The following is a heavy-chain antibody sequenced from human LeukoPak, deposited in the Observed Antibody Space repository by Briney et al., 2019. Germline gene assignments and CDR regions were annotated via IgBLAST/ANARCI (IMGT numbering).Heavy chain of an antibody. CDR1: GFTFSSYA. CDR2: ISASGDKT. V-gene: IGHV3-23*01. D-gene: IGHD3-10*01. Sequence: GGSLRLSCVTSGFTFSSYAMTWVRQPPGKGLEWVAAISASGDKTYYADSVKGRFIISRDNSKTTLFLQLNSLGAGDSAVFYCAKDGTNYGLGTSFDNWGQGTLVTVSS. CDR3: AKDGTNYGLGTSFDN. J-gene: IGHJ4*02.